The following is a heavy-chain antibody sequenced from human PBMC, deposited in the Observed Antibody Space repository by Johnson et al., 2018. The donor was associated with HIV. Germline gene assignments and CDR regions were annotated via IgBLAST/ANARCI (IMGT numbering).Heavy chain of an antibody. CDR1: GFTFSSYA. J-gene: IGHJ3*02. CDR2: ISYDGSHK. CDR3: AKDDAYSGYGYDAFDI. V-gene: IGHV3-30*04. Sequence: QVQLVESGGGVVQPGRSLRLSCAASGFTFSSYAMHWVRQAPGTGLEWVAVISYDGSHKYYADSVKGRFTISRDNFKNTLYLQMNSLRGEDTAVYYCAKDDAYSGYGYDAFDIWGQGTMVTVSS. D-gene: IGHD5-12*01.